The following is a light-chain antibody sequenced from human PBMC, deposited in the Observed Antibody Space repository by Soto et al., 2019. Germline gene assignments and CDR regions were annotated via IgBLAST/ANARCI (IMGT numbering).Light chain of an antibody. J-gene: IGKJ4*01. CDR1: QSISTY. CDR3: QQRRNWPPLT. V-gene: IGKV3-11*01. CDR2: DAS. Sequence: EVVLTQSPATLSLSPGERATLSCTATQSISTYLTWYQHKPGQAPRLLIYDASRRSPGIPARFSGSRSGTGFTLAISSLEPEDFAVYCCQQRRNWPPLTFGGGTKVELK.